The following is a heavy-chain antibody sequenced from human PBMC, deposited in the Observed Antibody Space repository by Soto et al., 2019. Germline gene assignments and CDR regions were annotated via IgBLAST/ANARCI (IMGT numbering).Heavy chain of an antibody. CDR2: VYYSGST. D-gene: IGHD6-19*01. J-gene: IGHJ5*02. Sequence: SETLSLTCTVSGGSISNYYLTWVRQPPGKGLEWIGYVYYSGSTNYNPSLDSRDSIAIDESKIQCFLKMKSVAAEGTDVYYCVRYYLLAGFDPWGQGALVTVSS. V-gene: IGHV4-59*01. CDR1: GGSISNYY. CDR3: VRYYLLAGFDP.